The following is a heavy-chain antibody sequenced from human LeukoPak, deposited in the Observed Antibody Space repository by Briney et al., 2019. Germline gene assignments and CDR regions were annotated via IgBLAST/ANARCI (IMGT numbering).Heavy chain of an antibody. Sequence: PSETLSLTCTVSGGSISSYYWSWIRQPPGKGLEWIGYIYYSGSTNYNPSLKSRVTISVDTSKNQFSLKLNSVTAADTAVYYCARSPGAVYYYYYMDVWGKGTTVTVSS. D-gene: IGHD3-10*01. V-gene: IGHV4-59*01. CDR2: IYYSGST. CDR3: ARSPGAVYYYYYMDV. J-gene: IGHJ6*03. CDR1: GGSISSYY.